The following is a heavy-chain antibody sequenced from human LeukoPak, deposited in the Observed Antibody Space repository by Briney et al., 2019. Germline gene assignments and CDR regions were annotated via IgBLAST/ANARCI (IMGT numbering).Heavy chain of an antibody. CDR2: IYYSGST. CDR1: GGSFSGCY. Sequence: PSETLSLTCAVYGGSFSGCYWSWIRQPPGKGLEWIGYIYYSGSTNYNPSLKSRVTISVDTSKNQFSLKLSSVTAADTAVYYCARQTMKYAFDIWGQGTMVTVSS. J-gene: IGHJ3*02. D-gene: IGHD3-22*01. V-gene: IGHV4-59*08. CDR3: ARQTMKYAFDI.